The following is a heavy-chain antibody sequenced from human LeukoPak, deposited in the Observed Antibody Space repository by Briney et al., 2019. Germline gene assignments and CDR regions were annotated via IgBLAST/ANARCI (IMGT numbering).Heavy chain of an antibody. Sequence: SVKVSCKASGFTFTSSAMQWVRQARGQRLGWIGWIVVGSGNTNYAQKFQERVTITRDMSTSTAYMELSSLRSEDTAVYYCAAEVGYCSGGSCYSAYYYGMDVWGQGTTVTVSS. CDR3: AAEVGYCSGGSCYSAYYYGMDV. V-gene: IGHV1-58*02. D-gene: IGHD2-15*01. CDR2: IVVGSGNT. CDR1: GFTFTSSA. J-gene: IGHJ6*02.